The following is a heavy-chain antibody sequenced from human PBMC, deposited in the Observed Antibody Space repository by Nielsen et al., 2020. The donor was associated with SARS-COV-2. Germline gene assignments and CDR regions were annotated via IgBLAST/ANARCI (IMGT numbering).Heavy chain of an antibody. J-gene: IGHJ4*02. CDR1: GASFGSYG. CDR3: ARLRFDNGALYFDY. D-gene: IGHD2-8*01. Sequence: SVKVSCKASGASFGSYGISWVRQAPGQGLEWLGRLVPMVGEATYAEELQGRLTISADRSTTTVSMELSSLRSDDTAAYYCARLRFDNGALYFDYWGQGTLVTVSS. CDR2: LVPMVGEA. V-gene: IGHV1-69*04.